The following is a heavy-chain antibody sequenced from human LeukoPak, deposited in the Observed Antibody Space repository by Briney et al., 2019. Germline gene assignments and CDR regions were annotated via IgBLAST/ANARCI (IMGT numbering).Heavy chain of an antibody. V-gene: IGHV1-8*03. D-gene: IGHD1-14*01. CDR1: GYTFTSYD. CDR2: INPNSGNT. Sequence: ASVKVSCKASGYTFTSYDINWVRQATGQGLEWMGWINPNSGNTGYAQKFQGRVTITRNTSISTAYMELSSLRSEDTAVYYCARRPPHYYYYYMDVWGKGTTVTVSS. CDR3: ARRPPHYYYYYMDV. J-gene: IGHJ6*03.